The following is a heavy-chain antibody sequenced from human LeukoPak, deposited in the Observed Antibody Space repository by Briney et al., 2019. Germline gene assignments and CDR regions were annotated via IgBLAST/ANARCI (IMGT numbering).Heavy chain of an antibody. Sequence: GRSLRLSCAASGFTFSNYGMHWVRQAPGKGLEWVAVIWYDGSYKSYGDSVKGRFTISRDNSKNTLFLQMNSLRADDTAVYYCARDTLIAAPKTGTVTRIGWFDTWGQGTQVTVSS. V-gene: IGHV3-33*01. CDR1: GFTFSNYG. D-gene: IGHD6-13*01. CDR3: ARDTLIAAPKTGTVTRIGWFDT. CDR2: IWYDGSYK. J-gene: IGHJ5*02.